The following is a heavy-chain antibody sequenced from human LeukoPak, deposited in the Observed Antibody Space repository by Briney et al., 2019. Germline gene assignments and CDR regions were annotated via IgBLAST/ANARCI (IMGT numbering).Heavy chain of an antibody. CDR3: ARARIAALGYFDY. CDR2: ISSSSSTI. D-gene: IGHD6-13*01. CDR1: GFTFSSYS. Sequence: GGSLRLSCAASGFTFSSYSMNWVRQAPGKGLEWVSYISSSSSTIYYADSVKGRFTISRDKAKNSLYLQMNSLRAEDTAVYYCARARIAALGYFDYWGQGTLVTVSS. V-gene: IGHV3-48*01. J-gene: IGHJ4*02.